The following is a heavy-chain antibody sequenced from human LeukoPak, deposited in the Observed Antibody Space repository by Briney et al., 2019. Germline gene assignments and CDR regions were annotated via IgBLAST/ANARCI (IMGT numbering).Heavy chain of an antibody. V-gene: IGHV4-39*01. CDR1: GGSISSSSYY. Sequence: SETLSLTCTVSGGSISSSSYYWGWIRQPPGMGLEWIGSIYYSGGTYYNPSLKSRVTISLDTSKNQFSLKLSSVTAADTAVYYCARLNDILTGHYGMDVWGQGTTVTVSS. CDR3: ARLNDILTGHYGMDV. CDR2: IYYSGGT. D-gene: IGHD3-9*01. J-gene: IGHJ6*02.